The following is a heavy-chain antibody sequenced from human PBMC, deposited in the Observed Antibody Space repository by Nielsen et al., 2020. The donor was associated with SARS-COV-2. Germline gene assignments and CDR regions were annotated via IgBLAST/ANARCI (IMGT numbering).Heavy chain of an antibody. CDR3: ARHPSPQFLATLVYYYGMDV. D-gene: IGHD1-26*01. V-gene: IGHV4-61*07. J-gene: IGHJ6*02. Sequence: WIRQPPGKGLEWIGYIYYSGSTNYNPSLKSRVTISVDTSKNQFSLKLSSVTAADTAVYYCARHPSPQFLATLVYYYGMDVWGQGTTVTVSS. CDR2: IYYSGST.